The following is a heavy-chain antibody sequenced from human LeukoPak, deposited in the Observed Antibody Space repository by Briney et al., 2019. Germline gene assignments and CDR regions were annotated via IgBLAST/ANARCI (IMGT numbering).Heavy chain of an antibody. D-gene: IGHD2-15*01. CDR3: ARGNEYTWWQ. V-gene: IGHV4-4*02. J-gene: IGHJ4*02. Sequence: SGTLSLTCAVSGDSISSTNWWSWVHQPPGKGLEWIGETWHSGSSTNYNPSLKSRVTISVDKPKSQFSLKLTSVTAADTAIYYCARGNEYTWWQWSQGTLVTVSS. CDR2: TWHSGSST. CDR1: GDSISSTNW.